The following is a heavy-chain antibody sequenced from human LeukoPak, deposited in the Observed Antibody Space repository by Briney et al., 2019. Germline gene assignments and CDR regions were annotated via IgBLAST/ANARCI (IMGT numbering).Heavy chain of an antibody. CDR2: ISVLNGKT. J-gene: IGHJ3*02. CDR1: DYTFTIYG. Sequence: GASVKVSCKASDYTFTIYGISWVRQAPGQGLEWMGWISVLNGKTNHAQKLQGRVTITTDTPTSTAYMELRSLRSDDTAVYYCARDKAVADSGWAFDIWGQGTMVTVSS. CDR3: ARDKAVADSGWAFDI. V-gene: IGHV1-18*01. D-gene: IGHD6-19*01.